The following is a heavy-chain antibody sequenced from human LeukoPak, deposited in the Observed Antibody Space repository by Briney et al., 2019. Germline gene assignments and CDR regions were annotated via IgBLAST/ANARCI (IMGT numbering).Heavy chain of an antibody. Sequence: ASVKVSCKASGYTFTSYAMHWVRQAPGQRLEWMGWINAGNGNTKYSQEFQGRVTITRDTSASTAYMELSSLRSEDMAVYYCARAPPRWGSFDIWGQGTMVTVSS. D-gene: IGHD1-26*01. J-gene: IGHJ3*02. CDR3: ARAPPRWGSFDI. CDR1: GYTFTSYA. CDR2: INAGNGNT. V-gene: IGHV1-3*03.